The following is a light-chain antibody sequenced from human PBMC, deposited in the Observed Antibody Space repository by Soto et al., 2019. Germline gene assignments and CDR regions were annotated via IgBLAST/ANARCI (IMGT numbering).Light chain of an antibody. CDR2: SNN. CDR1: SCNIGSNT. J-gene: IGLJ2*01. Sequence: QSLLTHPPSASGTPGQRFTISCSGISCNIGSNTVNWYQQLPGTAPKLVIYSNNQRPSGVPDRFSGSKSGTSASLAISGLQSEDEADYYCVAWDDSLNGYVVFGGGTKVTVL. CDR3: VAWDDSLNGYVV. V-gene: IGLV1-44*01.